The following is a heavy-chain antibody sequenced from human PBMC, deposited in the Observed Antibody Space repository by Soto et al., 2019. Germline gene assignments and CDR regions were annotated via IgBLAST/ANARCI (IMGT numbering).Heavy chain of an antibody. CDR2: INHSGST. V-gene: IGHV4-34*01. CDR1: GGSFSGYY. D-gene: IGHD2-21*02. Sequence: QVQLQQWGAGLLKPSETLSLTCAVYGGSFSGYYWSWIRQPPGKGLEWIGEINHSGSTNYNPPLKLRVPIAVDTSKNQLSLKPGSVTAADTAVYYCARGLVTPPLLGMDVWGQGTTVTVSS. J-gene: IGHJ6*02. CDR3: ARGLVTPPLLGMDV.